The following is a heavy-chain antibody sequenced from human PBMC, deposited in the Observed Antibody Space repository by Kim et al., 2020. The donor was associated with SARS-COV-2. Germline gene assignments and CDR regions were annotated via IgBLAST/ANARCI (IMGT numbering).Heavy chain of an antibody. CDR2: INHSGST. V-gene: IGHV4-34*01. Sequence: SETLSLTCAVYGGSFSSYYWSWIRQPPGKGLEWIGEINHSGSTNYNPSLKSRVTISVDTSKNQFSLKLSSVTAADTAVYYCARTYYGGSYYGMDVWGQGTTVTVSS. D-gene: IGHD4-17*01. CDR3: ARTYYGGSYYGMDV. CDR1: GGSFSSYY. J-gene: IGHJ6*02.